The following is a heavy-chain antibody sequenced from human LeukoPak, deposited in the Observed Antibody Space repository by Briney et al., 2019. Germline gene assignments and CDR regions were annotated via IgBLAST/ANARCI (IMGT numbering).Heavy chain of an antibody. CDR2: INWNGGST. J-gene: IGHJ3*02. CDR1: GFTFSSYG. D-gene: IGHD6-19*01. Sequence: GGSLRLSCAASGFTFSSYGMNWVRQAPGKGLEWVSGINWNGGSTGYADSVKGRFTISRDNAKNSLYLQMNSLRAEDTALYYCAGLTYTSGWLGAFDIWGQGTLVTVSS. CDR3: AGLTYTSGWLGAFDI. V-gene: IGHV3-20*04.